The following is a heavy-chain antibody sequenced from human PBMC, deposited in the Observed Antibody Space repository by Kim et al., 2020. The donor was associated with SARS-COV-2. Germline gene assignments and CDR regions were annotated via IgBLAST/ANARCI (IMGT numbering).Heavy chain of an antibody. J-gene: IGHJ4*02. V-gene: IGHV3-23*01. Sequence: SVKGRFTISRDNSKNTLYLQMNSLRAEDTAVYYCAKDLPLYYDILTGYSNWGQGTLVTVSS. D-gene: IGHD3-9*01. CDR3: AKDLPLYYDILTGYSN.